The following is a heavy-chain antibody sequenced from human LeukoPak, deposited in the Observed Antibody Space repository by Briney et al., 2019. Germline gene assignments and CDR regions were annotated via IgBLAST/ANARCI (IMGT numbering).Heavy chain of an antibody. CDR1: GGSICSSSYY. CDR3: AGQYCSSTTCYDLFDY. J-gene: IGHJ4*02. CDR2: IYYSGST. V-gene: IGHV4-39*01. D-gene: IGHD2-2*01. Sequence: PSETLSLTCTVSGGSICSSSYYWGWIRQPPGKGLEWIGSIYYSGSTYYNPSLKSRVTISVDTSKNQFSLKLSSVTAADTALYYCAGQYCSSTTCYDLFDYWGQGTLVTVSS.